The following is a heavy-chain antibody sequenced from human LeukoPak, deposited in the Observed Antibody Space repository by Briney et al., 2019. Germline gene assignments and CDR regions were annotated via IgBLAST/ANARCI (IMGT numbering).Heavy chain of an antibody. Sequence: ASVKVSCKASGYTFTSYGISWVRQAPGQGLEWMGIINPSGGSTSYAQKFQGRVTMTRDMSTSTVYMELSSLRSEDTAVYYCASEDYYDSSGYYAWGQGTLVTVSS. CDR3: ASEDYYDSSGYYA. J-gene: IGHJ5*02. V-gene: IGHV1-46*01. CDR2: INPSGGST. D-gene: IGHD3-22*01. CDR1: GYTFTSYG.